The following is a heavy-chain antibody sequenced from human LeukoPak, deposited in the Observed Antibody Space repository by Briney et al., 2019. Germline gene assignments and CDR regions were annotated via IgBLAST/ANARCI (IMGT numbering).Heavy chain of an antibody. CDR2: ISDSSSLT. Sequence: GGSLRLSCAASGFTFSSLGMNWVRQAPGKGLEWVSYISDSSSLTYYADSVKGRFTISRDNAKNTVYLQMNNLRAEDTAVYYCAREGTYSGSHWGQGTLVTVSS. V-gene: IGHV3-48*01. J-gene: IGHJ4*02. D-gene: IGHD1-26*01. CDR1: GFTFSSLG. CDR3: AREGTYSGSH.